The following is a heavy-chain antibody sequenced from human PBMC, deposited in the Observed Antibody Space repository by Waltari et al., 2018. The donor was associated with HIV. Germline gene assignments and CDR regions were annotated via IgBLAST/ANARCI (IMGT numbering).Heavy chain of an antibody. J-gene: IGHJ4*02. CDR2: RKQDGSEK. CDR3: ARGGFYGSGSKVN. CDR1: GFTFSSYR. Sequence: EVQLVESGGGLVQPGGSLRLSCAASGFTFSSYRVSWVRQAPGKGLDWVGKRKQDGSEKYYVDSVNGRFTIARDNAENSLYLQMNSLRAEETAVYYCARGGFYGSGSKVNWGQGTLVTVSS. V-gene: IGHV3-7*04. D-gene: IGHD3-10*01.